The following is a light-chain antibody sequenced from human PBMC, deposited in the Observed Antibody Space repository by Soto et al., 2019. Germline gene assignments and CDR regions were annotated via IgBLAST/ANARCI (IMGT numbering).Light chain of an antibody. CDR3: QQRYSTPPT. Sequence: PITQSPSALSASVGYRVAITFGASQSISSYLNWYQQKPGKAAKILIYATSSLQSGVPSRFSGSGSGTDFTLTISSLQPEDYATYYCQQRYSTPPTFGQGTKVDIK. V-gene: IGKV1-39*01. J-gene: IGKJ1*01. CDR1: QSISSY. CDR2: ATS.